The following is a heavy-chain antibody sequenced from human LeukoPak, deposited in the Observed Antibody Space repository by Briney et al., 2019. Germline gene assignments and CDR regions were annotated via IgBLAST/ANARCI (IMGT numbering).Heavy chain of an antibody. CDR2: ISSEGKTT. V-gene: IGHV3-64D*06. CDR1: GFIFSPYA. D-gene: IGHD6-13*01. Sequence: GGSLRLSCSASGFIFSPYAMHWVRQAPGKGLEYVSSISSEGKTTYYADSVKGRFTISRDNSKNTLYLQMSSLRPEDTAVYYCVKDRWVDHWGQGTLVTISS. J-gene: IGHJ4*02. CDR3: VKDRWVDH.